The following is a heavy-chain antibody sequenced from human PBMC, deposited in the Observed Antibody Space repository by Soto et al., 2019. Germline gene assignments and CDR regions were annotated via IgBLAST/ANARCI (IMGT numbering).Heavy chain of an antibody. CDR1: GFTFSSYS. CDR2: ISSSSSYI. V-gene: IGHV3-21*01. CDR3: AIAGVQHGSGPYYYYGMDV. Sequence: EVQLVESGGGLVKPGGSLRLSCAASGFTFSSYSMNWVRQAPGKGLEWVSSISSSSSYIYYADSVKGRFTISRDNAKNSLYLQMNSLRAEDTAVYYCAIAGVQHGSGPYYYYGMDVWGQGTTVTVSS. J-gene: IGHJ6*02. D-gene: IGHD3-10*01.